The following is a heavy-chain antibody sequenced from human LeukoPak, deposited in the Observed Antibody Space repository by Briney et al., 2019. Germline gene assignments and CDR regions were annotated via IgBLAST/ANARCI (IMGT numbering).Heavy chain of an antibody. CDR3: AKDLASTNIFDY. CDR1: GFTFSSYA. D-gene: IGHD2-2*01. J-gene: IGHJ4*02. V-gene: IGHV3-23*01. CDR2: ISGSGGST. Sequence: GGSLRLSCAASGFTFSSYAMSWVRQAPGKGLEWVSAISGSGGSTYYADAVKGRFTISRDNSKNTLYLQMNSLRAEDTAVYYCAKDLASTNIFDYWGQGTLVTVSS.